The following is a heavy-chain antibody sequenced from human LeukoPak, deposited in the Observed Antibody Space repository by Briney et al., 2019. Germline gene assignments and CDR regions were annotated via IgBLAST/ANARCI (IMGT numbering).Heavy chain of an antibody. CDR1: GFTFNSYA. J-gene: IGHJ4*02. CDR2: ISYDSYNK. D-gene: IGHD2-21*02. V-gene: IGHV3-30*04. Sequence: PGGSLRLSCAASGFTFNSYATHWVRQAPGKGLEWVAVISYDSYNKYYADSVTGRFTISRDNSKNTLNLQMNSLRADDTAVYYCAKSFCGGDCYGIDHWGQGTLVTVSS. CDR3: AKSFCGGDCYGIDH.